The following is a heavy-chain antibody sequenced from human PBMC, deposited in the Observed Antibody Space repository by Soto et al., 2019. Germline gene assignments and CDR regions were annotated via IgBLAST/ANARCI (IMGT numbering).Heavy chain of an antibody. Sequence: EVQLLESGGGLGQPGGSLRLSCAASGFTFSSYAMTWVRQAPGKGLDWVSAISGSGDSTYYADSVKGRFTISRDNSKNTLYLQMNSQRAEDTAVYHCANDFPSARPAPYWGQGTLVTVSS. J-gene: IGHJ4*02. CDR1: GFTFSSYA. CDR3: ANDFPSARPAPY. V-gene: IGHV3-23*01. CDR2: ISGSGDST. D-gene: IGHD6-6*01.